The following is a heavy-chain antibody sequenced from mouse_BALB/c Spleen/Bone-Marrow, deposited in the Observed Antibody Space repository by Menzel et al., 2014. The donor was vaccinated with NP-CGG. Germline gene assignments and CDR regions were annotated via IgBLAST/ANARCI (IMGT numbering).Heavy chain of an antibody. V-gene: IGHV1-7*01. CDR2: INPSTGYT. CDR3: TRRAYGGSYGFAY. CDR1: GYTFTNYW. J-gene: IGHJ3*01. Sequence: VQLQQSGAALAKPGASVKMFCKASGYTFTNYWMHWVKQRPGQGLEWIGYINPSTGYTEYNQKFKDKATLTADKSSSTAYMQLSSLTSEDSSVFYCTRRAYGGSYGFAYWGQGTLVTVSA. D-gene: IGHD1-1*01.